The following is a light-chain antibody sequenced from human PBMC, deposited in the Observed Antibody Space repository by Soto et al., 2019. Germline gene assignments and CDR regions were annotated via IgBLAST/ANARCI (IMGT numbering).Light chain of an antibody. CDR2: GAS. CDR3: QQYNNWPLT. J-gene: IGKJ4*01. CDR1: QSVSSN. Sequence: EVVLTQSPGTLSLSPGERATLSCRASQSVSSNYVAWYQQKPGQTPRLLIYGASSRATGIPDRFSGSGSGTEFTLIISSLQSEDFAVYSCQQYNNWPLTFGGGTKVDIK. V-gene: IGKV3D-15*01.